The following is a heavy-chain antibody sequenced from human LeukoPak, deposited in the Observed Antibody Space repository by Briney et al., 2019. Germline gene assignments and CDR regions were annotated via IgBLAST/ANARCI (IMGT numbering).Heavy chain of an antibody. CDR3: ARWRTAKTGFDY. J-gene: IGHJ4*02. CDR1: GGSFSTHY. Sequence: SETLSLTCTVSGGSFSTHYWSWIRQPPGRGLEWIGYIYYTGSTNHNPSLKSRVTISVDTSKNQFSLKVSSVTAADTAVYYRARWRTAKTGFDYWGQGTLVTVSS. V-gene: IGHV4-59*08. CDR2: IYYTGST. D-gene: IGHD1-1*01.